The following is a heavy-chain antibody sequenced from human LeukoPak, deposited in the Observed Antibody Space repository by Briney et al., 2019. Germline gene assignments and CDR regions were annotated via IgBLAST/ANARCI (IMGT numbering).Heavy chain of an antibody. CDR1: GFTFSDYY. CDR3: AKGLGYCSGGSCYENYFDY. J-gene: IGHJ4*02. V-gene: IGHV3-11*01. Sequence: GGSLRLSCAASGFTFSDYYMSWIRQAPGKGLEWVSYISSSGSTIYYADSVKGRFTISRDNAKNSLYLQMNSLRAEDTAVYYCAKGLGYCSGGSCYENYFDYWGQGTLVTVSS. CDR2: ISSSGSTI. D-gene: IGHD2-15*01.